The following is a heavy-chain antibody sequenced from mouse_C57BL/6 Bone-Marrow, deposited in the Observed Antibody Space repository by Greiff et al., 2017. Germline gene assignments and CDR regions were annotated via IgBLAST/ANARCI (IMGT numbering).Heavy chain of an antibody. J-gene: IGHJ4*01. D-gene: IGHD5-1-1*01. CDR1: GYTFTSYW. CDR3: ARHTKGIYYAMDY. Sequence: QVHVKQPGAELVMPGASVKLSCKASGYTFTSYWMHWVKQRPGQGLEWIGEIDPSDSYTNYNQKFKGKSTLTVDKSSSTAYMQLSSLTSEDSAVYYCARHTKGIYYAMDYWGQGTSVTVSS. V-gene: IGHV1-69*01. CDR2: IDPSDSYT.